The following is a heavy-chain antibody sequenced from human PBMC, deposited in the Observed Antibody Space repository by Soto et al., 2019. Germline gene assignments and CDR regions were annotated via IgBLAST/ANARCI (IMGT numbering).Heavy chain of an antibody. V-gene: IGHV3-49*03. CDR2: IRSKAYGGTT. D-gene: IGHD5-18*01. Sequence: PGGSLRLSCTASGLTFGDYAMSWFRQAPGKGLEWVGFIRSKAYGGTTEYAASVKGRFTISRDDSKSIAYLQMNSLKTEATAVYYCTRAPTAMGLYYYYYMDVWGKGTTVTVSS. J-gene: IGHJ6*03. CDR3: TRAPTAMGLYYYYYMDV. CDR1: GLTFGDYA.